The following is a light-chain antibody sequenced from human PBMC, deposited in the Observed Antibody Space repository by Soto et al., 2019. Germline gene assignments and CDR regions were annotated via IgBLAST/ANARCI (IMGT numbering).Light chain of an antibody. CDR3: QKYNSYLWT. Sequence: DIQMTQSPSTLSGSVGDRVTFTCRASQGITNYLAWYQQKAGKAPKLLIYAASSLQSGVPSRFSGSGSGTEFTLTISSLQPDDFATYYCQKYNSYLWTFGQGTKVDIK. CDR1: QGITNY. V-gene: IGKV1-27*01. J-gene: IGKJ1*01. CDR2: AAS.